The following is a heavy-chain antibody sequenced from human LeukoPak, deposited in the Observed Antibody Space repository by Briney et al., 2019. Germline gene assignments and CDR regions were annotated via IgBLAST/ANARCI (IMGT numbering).Heavy chain of an antibody. J-gene: IGHJ4*02. CDR2: IYYSGST. Sequence: ASETLSLTCTVSGGSISSSSYYWGWIRQPPGKGLEWIGSIYYSGSTYYNPSLKSRVTISVDTSKNQFSLKLGSVTAADTAVYYCARQYIVGATNDYWGQGTLVTVSS. V-gene: IGHV4-39*01. D-gene: IGHD1-26*01. CDR3: ARQYIVGATNDY. CDR1: GGSISSSSYY.